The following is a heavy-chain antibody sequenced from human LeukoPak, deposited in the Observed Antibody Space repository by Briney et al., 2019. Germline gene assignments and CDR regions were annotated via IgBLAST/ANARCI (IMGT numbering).Heavy chain of an antibody. V-gene: IGHV4-39*01. CDR1: GGSISSSRYY. CDR3: ARQEWFDP. CDR2: IYYSGST. Sequence: SETLSLTCTVSGGSISSSRYYWGWIRQPPGKGLEWIGSIYYSGSTYYNPSLKSRVTISVDTSKNQFSLKLNSVTAADTAVYYCARQEWFDPWGQGTLVTVSS. J-gene: IGHJ5*02.